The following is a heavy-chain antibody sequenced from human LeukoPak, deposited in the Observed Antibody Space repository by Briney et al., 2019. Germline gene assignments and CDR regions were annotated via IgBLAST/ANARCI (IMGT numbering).Heavy chain of an antibody. D-gene: IGHD3-10*01. Sequence: SETLSLTCTVSGGSISYSSYYWGWIRQPPGKGLEWIGCIHYSGSTNYNPSLKSRVTISVDTSKNQFSLKLISVTAPDTAVYSWARCTLVRGSSNMSVSGKGTTVTMSS. V-gene: IGHV4-39*07. CDR3: ARCTLVRGSSNMSV. J-gene: IGHJ6*03. CDR2: IHYSGST. CDR1: GGSISYSSYY.